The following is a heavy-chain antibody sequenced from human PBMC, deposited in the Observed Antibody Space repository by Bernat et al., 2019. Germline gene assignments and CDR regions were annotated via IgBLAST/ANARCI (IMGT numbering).Heavy chain of an antibody. CDR2: ISYDGSTK. CDR1: GFTFSSYA. D-gene: IGHD3-10*01. CDR3: ARGGYYGSGGYYLFDY. Sequence: QVQLVESGGGVVQPGRSLRLSCAASGFTFSSYAMHWVRQAPGKGLEWVAVISYDGSTKYYADSVKGRFTISRDNSKNTLYLQMNSLRAEDTAVYYWARGGYYGSGGYYLFDYWGQGTLVTVSS. V-gene: IGHV3-30-3*01. J-gene: IGHJ4*02.